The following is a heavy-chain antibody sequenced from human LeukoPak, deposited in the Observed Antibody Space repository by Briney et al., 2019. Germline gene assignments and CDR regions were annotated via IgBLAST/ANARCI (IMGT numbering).Heavy chain of an antibody. CDR2: INHSGST. Sequence: SETLSLTCAVYGGSFSGYYWSWIRQPPGKGLEWIGEINHSGSTNYNPSLKSRVTISVDTSKNQFSLKLSSVTAADTAVYYCASLTGDGGDYWGQGTLVTVSS. V-gene: IGHV4-34*01. D-gene: IGHD7-27*01. J-gene: IGHJ4*02. CDR1: GGSFSGYY. CDR3: ASLTGDGGDY.